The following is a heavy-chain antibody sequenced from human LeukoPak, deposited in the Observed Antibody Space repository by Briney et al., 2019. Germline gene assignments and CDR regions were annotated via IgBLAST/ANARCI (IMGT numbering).Heavy chain of an antibody. CDR1: GFSFNYYW. CDR2: IKHDGGEK. D-gene: IGHD6-13*01. J-gene: IGHJ4*02. V-gene: IGHV3-7*03. Sequence: GGSLRLSCAASGFSFNYYWMTWVRQAPGKGLEWVANIKHDGGEKYYVDSVKGRFTISRDNANNSIYLQMNSLRAEYAAIYYCARHSRILGAAGTALDSWGQGTLVTVSS. CDR3: ARHSRILGAAGTALDS.